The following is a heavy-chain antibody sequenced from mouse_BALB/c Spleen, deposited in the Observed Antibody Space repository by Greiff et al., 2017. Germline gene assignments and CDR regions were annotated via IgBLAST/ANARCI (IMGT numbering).Heavy chain of an antibody. Sequence: EVMLVESGGGLVQPGGSLRLSCATSGFTFTDYYMSWVRQPPGKALEWLGFIRNKANGYTTEYSASVKGRFTISRDNSQSILYLQMNTLRAEDSATYYCARNWDPYYYAMDYWGQGTSVTVSS. CDR3: ARNWDPYYYAMDY. V-gene: IGHV7-3*02. D-gene: IGHD4-1*01. CDR1: GFTFTDYY. J-gene: IGHJ4*01. CDR2: IRNKANGYTT.